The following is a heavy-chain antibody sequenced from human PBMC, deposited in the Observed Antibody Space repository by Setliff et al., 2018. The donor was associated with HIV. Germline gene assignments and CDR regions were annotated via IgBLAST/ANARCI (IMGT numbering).Heavy chain of an antibody. CDR1: GGTFTRNC. D-gene: IGHD2-21*02. V-gene: IGHV1-69*13. J-gene: IGHJ5*02. Sequence: GASVKVSCKVSGGTFTRNCISWVRQAPGQGLEWMGGILPFFDTANYAQKFQGRVTITADESTSTVHMELSSLTSEDTAVYYCVYCGGDCYTNWFDHWGQGTLVTVSS. CDR2: ILPFFDTA. CDR3: VYCGGDCYTNWFDH.